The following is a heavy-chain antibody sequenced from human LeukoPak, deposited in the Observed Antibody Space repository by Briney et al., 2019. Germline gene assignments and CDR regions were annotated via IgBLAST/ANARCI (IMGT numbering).Heavy chain of an antibody. CDR1: GLTFNDYA. D-gene: IGHD3-10*01. Sequence: PGGSLRLSCAASGLTFNDYAMSWVRQTPGKGLEWVSAISGSGYSTYYADSVKGRFAISRDNSKNTLYLQMNSLRAEDTAVYYCATRGARGQGTMVTVSS. J-gene: IGHJ3*01. CDR2: ISGSGYST. V-gene: IGHV3-23*01. CDR3: ATRGA.